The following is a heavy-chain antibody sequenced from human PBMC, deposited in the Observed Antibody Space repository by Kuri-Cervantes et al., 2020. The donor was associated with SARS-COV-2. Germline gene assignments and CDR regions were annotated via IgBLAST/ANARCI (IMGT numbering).Heavy chain of an antibody. CDR1: GGSFSGYY. CDR2: INHSGST. V-gene: IGHV4-34*01. Sequence: ESLKISCAVYGGSFSGYYWSWIRQPPGKGLEWIGEINHSGSTNYNPSLKSRVTISVDTSKNQFSLKLSSVTAADTAVYYCARLPSYYYYGMDVWGQGTTVTVSS. J-gene: IGHJ6*02. CDR3: ARLPSYYYYGMDV.